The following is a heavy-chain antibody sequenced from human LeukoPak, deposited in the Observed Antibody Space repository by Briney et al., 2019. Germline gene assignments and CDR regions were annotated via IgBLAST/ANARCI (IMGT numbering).Heavy chain of an antibody. D-gene: IGHD2-15*01. V-gene: IGHV3-21*01. CDR1: GFTFSSYS. CDR2: ISSSSSYI. J-gene: IGHJ5*02. Sequence: GGSLRLSCAASGFTFSSYSMNWVRQAPGKGLEWVSSISSSSSYIYYADSVKGRFTISRDNAKNSLYLRMNSLRAEDTAVYYCARARSSLSGGSCCRFDPWGQGTLVTVSS. CDR3: ARARSSLSGGSCCRFDP.